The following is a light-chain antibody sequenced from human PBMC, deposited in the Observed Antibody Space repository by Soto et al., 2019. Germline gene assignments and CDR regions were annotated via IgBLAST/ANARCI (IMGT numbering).Light chain of an antibody. CDR3: SSYTSSSTLVV. Sequence: QSALTQPASVSGSPGHSITISCTGTSSDGGGYNYVSWYQQHPGKAPKLMIYDVSNRPSGVSNRFSGSKSGNTASLTISGLQAEDEADYYCSSYTSSSTLVVFGGGTKVTVL. CDR2: DVS. J-gene: IGLJ2*01. CDR1: SSDGGGYNY. V-gene: IGLV2-14*01.